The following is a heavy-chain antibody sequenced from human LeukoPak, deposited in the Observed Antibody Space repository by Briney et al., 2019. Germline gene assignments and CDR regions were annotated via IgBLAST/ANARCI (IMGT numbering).Heavy chain of an antibody. Sequence: SETLSLTYTVSGGSISSYYWSWIRQPPGKGLEGIGYIYYSGSTNYNPSLTSRVTISVDTSKTQFSLKLSSVTAADTAVYYCASLRYGDYGMDVWGQGTTVTVSS. V-gene: IGHV4-59*01. CDR1: GGSISSYY. CDR2: IYYSGST. CDR3: ASLRYGDYGMDV. D-gene: IGHD4-17*01. J-gene: IGHJ6*02.